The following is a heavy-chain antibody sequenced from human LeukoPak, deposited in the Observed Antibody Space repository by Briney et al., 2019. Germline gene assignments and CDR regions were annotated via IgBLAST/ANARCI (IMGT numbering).Heavy chain of an antibody. D-gene: IGHD5-12*01. CDR1: GDSISSSSYN. V-gene: IGHV4-39*01. CDR3: ARQVRPPVDMFMYG. CDR2: IYYTGIT. J-gene: IGHJ6*01. Sequence: SETLSLTCSVSGDSISSSSYNWGWIHQAPGKGLEWIGSIYYTGITYYNPSVESRVTISVDTSRNQFSVEIKSVSAADTAVYYCARQVRPPVDMFMYGWEKRTRVTVSS.